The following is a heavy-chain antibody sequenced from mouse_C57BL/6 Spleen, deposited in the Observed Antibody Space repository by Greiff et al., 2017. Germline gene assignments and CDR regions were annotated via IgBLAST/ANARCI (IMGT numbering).Heavy chain of an antibody. CDR3: ARTPYYYGSSPHWYFDV. J-gene: IGHJ1*03. CDR2: IYPGNGDT. V-gene: IGHV1-12*01. D-gene: IGHD1-1*01. CDR1: GYTFTSYN. Sequence: QVQLQQSGAELVRPGASVKMSCKASGYTFTSYNMHWVKQTPRQGLEWIGAIYPGNGDTSYNQKFKGKATLTVDKSSSTAYMQLSSLTSEDSAVYFCARTPYYYGSSPHWYFDVWGTGTTVTVSS.